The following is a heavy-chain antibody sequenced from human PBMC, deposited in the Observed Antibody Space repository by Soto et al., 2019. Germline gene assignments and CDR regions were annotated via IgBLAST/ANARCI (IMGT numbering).Heavy chain of an antibody. J-gene: IGHJ4*02. Sequence: EVQLVESGGDLVQPGGSLRLSCAASGFSFSTYWMNWVRQAPGKGLVWVSRLNGDGSATFYADSVKGRFTISRDNAKTTLYLQMNGLRAEDTAVYYCVRDLGYCINGVCSSWGQGTLVTVSS. D-gene: IGHD2-8*01. CDR3: VRDLGYCINGVCSS. CDR1: GFSFSTYW. CDR2: LNGDGSAT. V-gene: IGHV3-74*01.